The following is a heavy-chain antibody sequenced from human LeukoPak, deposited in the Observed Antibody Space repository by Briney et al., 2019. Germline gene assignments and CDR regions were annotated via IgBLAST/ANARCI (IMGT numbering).Heavy chain of an antibody. D-gene: IGHD2-21*01. Sequence: PGGSLRLSCTASGFTFGDYAMSWFRQAPGKGLEWVGFIRSKAYGGTTEYAASVKGRFTISRDDSKSIAYLQMNSLKTEDTAVYYCTRYPTKSIRINDYWGQGTLVTVSS. J-gene: IGHJ4*02. CDR3: TRYPTKSIRINDY. V-gene: IGHV3-49*03. CDR2: IRSKAYGGTT. CDR1: GFTFGDYA.